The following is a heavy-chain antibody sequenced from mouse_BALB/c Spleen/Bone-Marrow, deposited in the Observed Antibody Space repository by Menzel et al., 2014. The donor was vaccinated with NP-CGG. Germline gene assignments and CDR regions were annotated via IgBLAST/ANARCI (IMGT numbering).Heavy chain of an antibody. CDR3: ARKDGGYYVMDY. CDR2: IWGGGGT. J-gene: IGHJ4*01. CDR1: GFSLSRYN. D-gene: IGHD2-3*01. Sequence: QVQLQQPGPGLVAPSQNLSITCTVSGFSLSRYNIHWIRQPPGKGLEWLGMIWGGGGTDHNSALKSRLRISRDNSKSQIFLKINSLQIADTAMYYCARKDGGYYVMDYWGQGTSVTVSS. V-gene: IGHV2-6-4*01.